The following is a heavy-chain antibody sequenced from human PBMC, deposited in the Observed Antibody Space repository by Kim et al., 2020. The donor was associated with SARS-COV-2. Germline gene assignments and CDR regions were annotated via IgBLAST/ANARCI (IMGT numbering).Heavy chain of an antibody. Sequence: SVKVSCKASGGTFSSYAISWVRQAPGQGLEWMGRIIPILGIANYAQKFQGRVTITADKSTSTAYMELSSLRSEDTAVYYCARLGYCSSTSCPSDYWGQGTLVTVSS. V-gene: IGHV1-69*04. CDR1: GGTFSSYA. CDR3: ARLGYCSSTSCPSDY. CDR2: IIPILGIA. D-gene: IGHD2-2*01. J-gene: IGHJ4*02.